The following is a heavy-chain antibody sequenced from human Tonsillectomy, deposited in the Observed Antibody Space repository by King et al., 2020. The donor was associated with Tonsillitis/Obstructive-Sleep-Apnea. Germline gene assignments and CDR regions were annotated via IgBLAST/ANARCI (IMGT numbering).Heavy chain of an antibody. V-gene: IGHV3-33*01. Sequence: VQLVESGGGVVQPGRSLRLSCAASGFTFRSYGMHWVRQAPGKGLEWVAVIWYDGSYKYYVDSVKGRFTISRDNSKNTLYLLVNSLRAEDTAVYYCAREGTTVEGSFDYWGQGTLVTVSS. CDR2: IWYDGSYK. CDR3: AREGTTVEGSFDY. J-gene: IGHJ4*02. D-gene: IGHD4-23*01. CDR1: GFTFRSYG.